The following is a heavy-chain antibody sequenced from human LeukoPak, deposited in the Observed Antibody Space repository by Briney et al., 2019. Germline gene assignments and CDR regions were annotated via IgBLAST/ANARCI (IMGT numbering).Heavy chain of an antibody. V-gene: IGHV3-7*01. Sequence: GGSLRLSCAASGFTFSSYAMSWVRQAPGKGLEWVANIKKDGSEKYYVDSVKGRFTISRDNAKTSLYLQMNSLRAEDTAVYYCARDLSGITGYTYGRGIDYWGQGTLVTVSS. CDR2: IKKDGSEK. J-gene: IGHJ4*02. D-gene: IGHD5-18*01. CDR3: ARDLSGITGYTYGRGIDY. CDR1: GFTFSSYA.